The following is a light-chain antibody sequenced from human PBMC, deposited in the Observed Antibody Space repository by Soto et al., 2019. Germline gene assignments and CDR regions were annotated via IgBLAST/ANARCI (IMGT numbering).Light chain of an antibody. CDR2: EVN. CDR1: SSNVGSYKL. CDR3: CSYVGTPTYV. V-gene: IGLV2-23*02. Sequence: QSVLTQPASVSGYPGQSITISCTGASSNVGSYKLVSWYQQHPGKAPKLMIFEVNKRPSGVSNRFSGSKSGNTASLTISGLKVEVYADYYCCSYVGTPTYVFGTG. J-gene: IGLJ1*01.